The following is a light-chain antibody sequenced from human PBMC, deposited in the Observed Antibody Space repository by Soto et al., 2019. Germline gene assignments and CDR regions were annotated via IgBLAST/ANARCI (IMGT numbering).Light chain of an antibody. CDR2: AAS. CDR3: QQSYNNPKT. Sequence: DIQMTQSPSSLSASVGDRVTITCRASQSIANYLNWYQQKPGKAPKLLIYAASTLESGVPSRFSGSGSGTDFTLTISRLQPEDFATYYCQQSYNNPKTFGQGTKVDIK. CDR1: QSIANY. V-gene: IGKV1-39*01. J-gene: IGKJ1*01.